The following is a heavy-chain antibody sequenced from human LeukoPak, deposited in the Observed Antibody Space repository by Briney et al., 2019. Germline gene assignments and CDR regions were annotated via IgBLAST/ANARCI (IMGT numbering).Heavy chain of an antibody. D-gene: IGHD6-13*01. V-gene: IGHV3-23*01. CDR2: ISESGGNT. CDR1: GFTFSNYA. J-gene: IGHJ4*02. Sequence: HPGGSLRLSCAASGFTFSNYAMNWVRQAPGKGLEWVSGISESGGNTFYADSVKGRFTISRDNSKNSLYLQMNSLRAEDTAVYYCARDIIAAAGTGDYWGQGTLVTVSS. CDR3: ARDIIAAAGTGDY.